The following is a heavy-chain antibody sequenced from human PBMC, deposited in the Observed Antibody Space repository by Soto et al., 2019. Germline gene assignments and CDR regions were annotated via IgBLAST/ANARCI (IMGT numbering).Heavy chain of an antibody. V-gene: IGHV4-59*01. CDR1: GGSISSYY. Sequence: SETLSLTCTVSGGSISSYYWSWIRQPPGKGLEWIGYIYYSGSTNYNPSLKSRVTISVDTSKNQFSLKLSSVTAADTAVYYCARDLELDSNWFDPWGQGTLVTVSS. J-gene: IGHJ5*02. D-gene: IGHD1-7*01. CDR2: IYYSGST. CDR3: ARDLELDSNWFDP.